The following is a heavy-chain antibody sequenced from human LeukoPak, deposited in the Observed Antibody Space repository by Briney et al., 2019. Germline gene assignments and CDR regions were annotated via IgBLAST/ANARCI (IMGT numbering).Heavy chain of an antibody. CDR3: VRERDRGIDVADDFDY. D-gene: IGHD6-19*01. V-gene: IGHV3-30*04. CDR2: ISYDGSNK. Sequence: GGSLRLSCAASGFTFSSYAMHWVRQAPGKGLEWVAVISYDGSNKYYADSVKGRFTISRDNYQNTLFLQMNSLRAEDTAVYYCVRERDRGIDVADDFDYWGQGTLVTVSS. CDR1: GFTFSSYA. J-gene: IGHJ4*02.